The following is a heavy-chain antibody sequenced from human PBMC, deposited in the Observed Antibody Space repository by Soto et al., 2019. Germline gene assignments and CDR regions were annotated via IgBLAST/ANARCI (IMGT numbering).Heavy chain of an antibody. Sequence: SETLSLTCAVSGGSISSSNWWSWVRQPPGKGLEWIGEIYHSGSTNYNPSLKSRVTISVDKSKNQFSLKLSSVTAADTAVYYCARDSRAGAFLSYYYGMDVWGQGTTVTVSS. D-gene: IGHD3-3*01. CDR2: IYHSGST. V-gene: IGHV4-4*02. CDR1: GGSISSSNW. J-gene: IGHJ6*02. CDR3: ARDSRAGAFLSYYYGMDV.